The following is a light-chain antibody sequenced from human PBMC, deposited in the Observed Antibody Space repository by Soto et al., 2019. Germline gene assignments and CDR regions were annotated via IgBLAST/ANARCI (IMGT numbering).Light chain of an antibody. CDR3: QHFGDSPIT. CDR2: RAS. Sequence: EVVMTQSPATLSVSPGETATLSCRAEHSVNNNLAWYQQKPGQAPKLLIYRASTRATGIPDRFSGTGSGTDFTLTISRLEPEDFAVYYCQHFGDSPITFGQGTRLEIK. J-gene: IGKJ5*01. CDR1: HSVNNN. V-gene: IGKV3D-15*01.